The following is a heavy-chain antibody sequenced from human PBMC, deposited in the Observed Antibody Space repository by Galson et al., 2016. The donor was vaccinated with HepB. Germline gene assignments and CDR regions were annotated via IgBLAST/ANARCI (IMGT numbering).Heavy chain of an antibody. CDR1: GFTFSSYA. D-gene: IGHD1-26*01. CDR3: TRETRWYFDL. CDR2: ISGSGSST. Sequence: SLRLSCAASGFTFSSYAMNWVRQAPGKGLEWVSAISGSGSSTYYADSVKGRFTISRDDAKNTLYLQMNTLRVEDTAVYYCTRETRWYFDLWGRGTLLTVSS. V-gene: IGHV3-23*01. J-gene: IGHJ2*01.